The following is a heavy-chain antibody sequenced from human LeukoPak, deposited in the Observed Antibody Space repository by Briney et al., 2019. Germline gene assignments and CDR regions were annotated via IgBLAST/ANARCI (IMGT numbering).Heavy chain of an antibody. CDR2: ISAYNGNT. Sequence: ASVKVSCKASGYTFTSYGISWVRQAPGQGLEWMGWISAYNGNTNYAQKLQGRVTMTTDTSTSTAYMELRSLRSDATAVYYCARWRDEQWLVHFDYWGQGTLVTVSS. CDR3: ARWRDEQWLVHFDY. V-gene: IGHV1-18*01. J-gene: IGHJ4*02. CDR1: GYTFTSYG. D-gene: IGHD6-19*01.